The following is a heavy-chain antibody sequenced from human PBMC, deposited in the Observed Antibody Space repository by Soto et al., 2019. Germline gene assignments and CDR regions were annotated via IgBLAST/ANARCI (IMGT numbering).Heavy chain of an antibody. V-gene: IGHV3-33*01. CDR2: IWYDGSNK. CDR3: ARVAVAGPYFDY. D-gene: IGHD6-19*01. J-gene: IGHJ4*02. CDR1: GFTFSSYG. Sequence: QVQLVESGGGVVLPGRSLRLSCAASGFTFSSYGMHWVRQAPGKGLEWVAVIWYDGSNKYYADSVKGRFTISRDNSKNTLYLHMNSLRAEDTAVYYCARVAVAGPYFDYWGQGTLVTVSS.